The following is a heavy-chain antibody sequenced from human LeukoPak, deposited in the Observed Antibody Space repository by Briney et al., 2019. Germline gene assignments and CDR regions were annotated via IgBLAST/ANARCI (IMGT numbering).Heavy chain of an antibody. CDR1: GFTFDDYA. CDR2: INSDGSST. V-gene: IGHV3-74*01. J-gene: IGHJ4*02. D-gene: IGHD3-22*01. CDR3: ARGSDSSGYYYTFDY. Sequence: GGSLRLSCAASGFTFDDYAMHWVRQAPGKGLEWVSRINSDGSSTSYADSVKGRFTISRDNAKNTLYLQMNSLRAEDTAVYYCARGSDSSGYYYTFDYWGQGTLVTVSS.